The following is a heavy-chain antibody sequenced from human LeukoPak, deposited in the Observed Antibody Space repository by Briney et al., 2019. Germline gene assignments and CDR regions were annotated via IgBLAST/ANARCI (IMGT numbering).Heavy chain of an antibody. J-gene: IGHJ4*02. CDR3: AKQVPYGSGSRGPDY. Sequence: GGSLRLSCAASGFTFSTYWMSWVRQAPGKGLEWVANIKQDGSEKYYVDSVKGRFTISRDNAKNSLYLQMNSLRAEDTAVYYCAKQVPYGSGSRGPDYWGQGTLVTVSS. CDR1: GFTFSTYW. D-gene: IGHD3-10*01. V-gene: IGHV3-7*03. CDR2: IKQDGSEK.